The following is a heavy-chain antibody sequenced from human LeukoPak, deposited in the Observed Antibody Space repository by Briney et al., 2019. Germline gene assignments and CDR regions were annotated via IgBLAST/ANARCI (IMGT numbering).Heavy chain of an antibody. CDR2: INPNSGGT. D-gene: IGHD3-3*01. CDR3: ASFDFWSGYYHDY. CDR1: GYAFTGYY. J-gene: IGHJ4*02. V-gene: IGHV1-2*02. Sequence: ASVKVSCKASGYAFTGYYMHWVRQAPGQGLEWMGWINPNSGGTNYAQKFQGRVTMTRDTSISTAYMELSRLRSDDTAVYYCASFDFWSGYYHDYWGQGTLVTVSS.